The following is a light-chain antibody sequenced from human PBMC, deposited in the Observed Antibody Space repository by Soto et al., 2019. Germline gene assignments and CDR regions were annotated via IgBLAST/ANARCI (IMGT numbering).Light chain of an antibody. CDR3: QHYYSSPFT. CDR2: WAS. J-gene: IGKJ3*01. Sequence: DIVMTQSLDSLAVSLGERATINCKSSQSVLYSSNNKNYLAWYQQKPGQPPKLLIHWASARASGVPDRFSGSGSGTDFTLTISSLQAEDVAVYYCQHYYSSPFTFGPGTKVDIK. V-gene: IGKV4-1*01. CDR1: QSVLYSSNNKNY.